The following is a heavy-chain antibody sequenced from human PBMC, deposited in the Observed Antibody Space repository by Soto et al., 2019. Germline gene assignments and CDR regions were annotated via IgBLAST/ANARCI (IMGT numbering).Heavy chain of an antibody. J-gene: IGHJ5*02. V-gene: IGHV3-23*01. CDR2: ISDSGIST. CDR3: PKDTQSIGWSHNCFDH. D-gene: IGHD3-3*02. Sequence: PGGSLRLSCAASGFTFSSYAMSWVRQAPGKGLEWVSLISDSGISTYYADSVKGRFTISRDNSKNTLYLKMNSLRVEDTAVYYCPKDTQSIGWSHNCFDHWGQGTLVTVSS. CDR1: GFTFSSYA.